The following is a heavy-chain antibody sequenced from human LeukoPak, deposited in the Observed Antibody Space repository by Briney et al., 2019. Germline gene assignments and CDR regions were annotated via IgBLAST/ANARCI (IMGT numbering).Heavy chain of an antibody. J-gene: IGHJ4*02. V-gene: IGHV4-59*01. CDR1: GGSISTYY. D-gene: IGHD3-3*01. Sequence: SSETLSLTCTVSGGSISTYYWSWIRQPPEKGLEWLGYIYYSGSTNYNPSLERRLTMSVHTSKHQFSLKLSSVTAADTAVYYCARGADFSNGYSFFYWGQGTLVTVSS. CDR2: IYYSGST. CDR3: ARGADFSNGYSFFY.